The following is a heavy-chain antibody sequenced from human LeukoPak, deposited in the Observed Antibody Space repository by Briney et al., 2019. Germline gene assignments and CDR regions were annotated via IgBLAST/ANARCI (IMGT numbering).Heavy chain of an antibody. Sequence: GGSLRLSCAASGFTFSDYYMSWIRQAPGKGLEWVSYISSSGSTIYYADSVKGRFTISRDNAKNSLYLQMNSLRAEDTAVYYCARLKFNLEYSYYMDVWGKGTTVTVSS. J-gene: IGHJ6*03. CDR1: GFTFSDYY. V-gene: IGHV3-11*04. CDR2: ISSSGSTI. D-gene: IGHD3-3*01. CDR3: ARLKFNLEYSYYMDV.